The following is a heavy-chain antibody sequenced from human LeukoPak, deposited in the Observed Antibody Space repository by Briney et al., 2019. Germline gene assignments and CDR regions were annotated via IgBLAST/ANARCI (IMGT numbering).Heavy chain of an antibody. Sequence: QPGGSLRLSCAASGFTFSSYWMSWVRQAPGKGLEWVAVIWYGGSNKYYADSVKGRFTISRDNSKNTLYLQMNSLRAEDTAVYYCAKTGGPLGYCSSTSCRGHYYMDVWGKGTTVTVSS. CDR2: IWYGGSNK. CDR3: AKTGGPLGYCSSTSCRGHYYMDV. J-gene: IGHJ6*03. D-gene: IGHD2-2*01. V-gene: IGHV3-30*02. CDR1: GFTFSSYW.